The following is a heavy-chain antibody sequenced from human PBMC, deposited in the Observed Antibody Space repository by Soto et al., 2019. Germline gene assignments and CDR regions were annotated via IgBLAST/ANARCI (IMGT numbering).Heavy chain of an antibody. Sequence: EVQLVESGGGLVQPGRSLRLSCAASGFTFDDYAMHWVRQAPGKGLEWVSGISWNSGSIGYADSVKGRFTISRDNAKNSLYLQMNSLRAEDTDLYYCAKATRYCSSTSCYADFDYWGQGTLVTVSS. D-gene: IGHD2-2*01. J-gene: IGHJ4*02. CDR3: AKATRYCSSTSCYADFDY. V-gene: IGHV3-9*01. CDR2: ISWNSGSI. CDR1: GFTFDDYA.